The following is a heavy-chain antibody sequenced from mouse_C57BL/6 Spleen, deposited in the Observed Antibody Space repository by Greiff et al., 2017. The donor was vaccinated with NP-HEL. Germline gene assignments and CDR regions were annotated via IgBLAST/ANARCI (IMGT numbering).Heavy chain of an antibody. CDR1: GYSITSGYY. CDR3: ARGLPFAY. Sequence: VQLQESGPGLVKPSQSLSLTCSVTGYSITSGYYWNWIRQFPGNKLEWMGYISYDGSNNYNPSLKNRISITRDTSKNQFFLKLNSVTTEDTATYYCARGLPFAYWGQGTLVTVSA. J-gene: IGHJ3*01. CDR2: ISYDGSN. V-gene: IGHV3-6*01. D-gene: IGHD2-10*01.